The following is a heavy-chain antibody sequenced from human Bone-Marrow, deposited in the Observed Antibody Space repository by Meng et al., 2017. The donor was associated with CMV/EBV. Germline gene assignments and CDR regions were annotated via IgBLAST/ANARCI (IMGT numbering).Heavy chain of an antibody. CDR3: ARIARDGDEGY. J-gene: IGHJ4*02. V-gene: IGHV4-39*01. CDR2: IYYSGST. Sequence: SETRSPTCTVSAGSTSSSSYYWGWIRQPPGKGLEWIGSIYYSGSTYYNPSLKSRVTISVDTSKNQFSLKLSSVTAADTAVYYCARIARDGDEGYWGQGTLVTVSS. D-gene: IGHD4-17*01. CDR1: AGSTSSSSYY.